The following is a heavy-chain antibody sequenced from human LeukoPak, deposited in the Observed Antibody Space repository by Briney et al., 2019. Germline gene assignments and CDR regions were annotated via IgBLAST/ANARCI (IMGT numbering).Heavy chain of an antibody. CDR2: ISSSGSTI. CDR1: GFTFSSYE. CDR3: ARDSAGSGSYVGSFEY. D-gene: IGHD3-10*01. J-gene: IGHJ4*02. V-gene: IGHV3-48*03. Sequence: PGGSLRLSCAASGFTFSSYEMNWVRQAPGKGLEWVSYISSSGSTIYYADSVKGRFTISRDNAKNSLYLQMNSLRAEDTAVYYCARDSAGSGSYVGSFEYWGQGTLVTVSS.